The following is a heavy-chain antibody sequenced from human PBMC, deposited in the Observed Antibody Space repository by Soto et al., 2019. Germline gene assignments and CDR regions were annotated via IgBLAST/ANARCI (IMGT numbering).Heavy chain of an antibody. CDR1: GGSFSGYY. CDR2: INHSGST. D-gene: IGHD4-4*01. J-gene: IGHJ6*02. CDR3: ARQMTTVATRNSYCSYGMDV. V-gene: IGHV4-34*01. Sequence: QVQLQQWGAGLLKPSETLSLTCAVYGGSFSGYYWSWIRQPPGKGLGWLGEINHSGSTNYNPSLKRRVTISVDTSKNQSSLKLSSVTAADTAVYYCARQMTTVATRNSYCSYGMDVWGQGTTVTVSS.